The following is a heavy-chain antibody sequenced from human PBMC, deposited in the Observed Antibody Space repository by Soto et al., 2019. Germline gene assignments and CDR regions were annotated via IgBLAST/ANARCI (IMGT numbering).Heavy chain of an antibody. D-gene: IGHD6-13*01. V-gene: IGHV3-23*01. CDR3: AKAIAAPSTANYYYYYGMDV. CDR1: GFTFTSYG. CDR2: ISGSGSST. Sequence: EVQLLESGGDLVQPGGSLRLSCAAAGFTFTSYGMNWVRQAPGKGLEWVSLISGSGSSTYYADSVKGRFTISRDNSKNTLYLQMNSLRDEDTAVYFCAKAIAAPSTANYYYYYGMDVWGRGTSVTVSS. J-gene: IGHJ6*02.